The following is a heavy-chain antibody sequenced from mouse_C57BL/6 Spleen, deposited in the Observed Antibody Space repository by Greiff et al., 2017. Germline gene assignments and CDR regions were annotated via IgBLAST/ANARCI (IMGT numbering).Heavy chain of an antibody. CDR1: GYTFTDYN. Sequence: VQLQQSGPELVKPGASVKIPCKASGYTFTDYNMDWVKQSHGKSLEWIGDINPNNGGTIYNQKFKGKATLTVDKSSSTAYMELRSLTSEDTAVYYCASSYYGSGIGAMDYWGQGTSVTVSS. V-gene: IGHV1-18*01. D-gene: IGHD1-1*01. CDR2: INPNNGGT. J-gene: IGHJ4*01. CDR3: ASSYYGSGIGAMDY.